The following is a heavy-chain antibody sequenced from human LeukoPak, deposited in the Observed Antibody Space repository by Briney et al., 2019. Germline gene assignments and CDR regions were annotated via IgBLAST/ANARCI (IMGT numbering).Heavy chain of an antibody. CDR3: ARDMVRGVIGY. J-gene: IGHJ4*02. CDR2: IWYDGSNK. V-gene: IGHV3-33*01. CDR1: GFTFSSYG. D-gene: IGHD3-10*01. Sequence: GGSLRLSCAASGFTFSSYGMHWVRQAPGKGLEWVAVIWYDGSNKYYADSVKGRFTISRGNSKNTLYLQMNSLRAEDTAVYYCARDMVRGVIGYWGQGTLVTVSS.